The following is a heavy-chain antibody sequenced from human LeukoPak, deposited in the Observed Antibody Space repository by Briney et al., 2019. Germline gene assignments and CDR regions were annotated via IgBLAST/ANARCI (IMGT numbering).Heavy chain of an antibody. D-gene: IGHD4-17*01. J-gene: IGHJ4*02. CDR2: IYHSGST. CDR3: ARAGDDYGDYVFDY. V-gene: IGHV4-30-2*01. CDR1: GGSISSGGYS. Sequence: SETLSLTCAVSGGSISSGGYSWRWIRQPPGKGLEWIGYIYHSGSTYYNPSLKSRVTISVDRSKNQFSLKLSSVTAADTAVYYCARAGDDYGDYVFDYWGQGTLVTVSS.